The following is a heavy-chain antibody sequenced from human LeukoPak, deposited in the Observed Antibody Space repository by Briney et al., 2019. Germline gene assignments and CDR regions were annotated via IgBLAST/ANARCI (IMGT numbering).Heavy chain of an antibody. CDR1: GYTFTSYD. V-gene: IGHV1-8*01. CDR3: ASPYGGNFINWFDP. CDR2: MNPNSGNT. J-gene: IGHJ5*02. Sequence: GASVKVSCKASGYTFTSYDINWVRQATGQGLEWMGWMNPNSGNTGYAQKFQGRVTMTRNTSISTAYMELNSLRSEDTAVYSCASPYGGNFINWFDPWGQGTLVTVSS. D-gene: IGHD4-23*01.